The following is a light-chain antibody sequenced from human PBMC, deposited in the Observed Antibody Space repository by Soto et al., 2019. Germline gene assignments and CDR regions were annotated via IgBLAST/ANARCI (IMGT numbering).Light chain of an antibody. CDR3: SSHAGSYNYV. CDR2: EVN. V-gene: IGLV2-8*01. J-gene: IGLJ1*01. CDR1: SSDVGGYNY. Sequence: QSALTQPPSASGFPGQSVTISCTGTSSDVGGYNYVSWYQHHPGKAPKLIIHEVNVRPSGVPNRFSGSKSGNTASLTVSGLQADDEAEYYCSSHAGSYNYVFGTGTKVTVL.